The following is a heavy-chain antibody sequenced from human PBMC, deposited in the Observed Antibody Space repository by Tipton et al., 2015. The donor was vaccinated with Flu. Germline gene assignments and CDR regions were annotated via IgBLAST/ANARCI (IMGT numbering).Heavy chain of an antibody. CDR1: GGSMSDFF. Sequence: LRLSCTVSGGSMSDFFWTWIRQPAGKGLEWIGRKYGSGGTMYNASLKSRVTMSIDTSKNEFSLTLTSVTAADTAFYYCARGSGSATGLTFFLWGQGTLVTVSS. CDR2: KYGSGGT. D-gene: IGHD3-10*01. J-gene: IGHJ4*02. V-gene: IGHV4-4*07. CDR3: ARGSGSATGLTFFL.